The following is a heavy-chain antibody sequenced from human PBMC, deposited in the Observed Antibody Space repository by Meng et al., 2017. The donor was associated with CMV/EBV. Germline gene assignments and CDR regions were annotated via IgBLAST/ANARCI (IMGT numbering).Heavy chain of an antibody. CDR2: IYYSGST. Sequence: QLRASGPGRLSPPETPSPTCTVAGGSISSSSYYWGWIRQPPGKGLEWIGSIYYSGSTYYNPSLKSRVTISVDTSKNQFSLKLSSVTAADTAVYYCASRITIFGVVTAFDPWGQGTLVTVSS. J-gene: IGHJ5*02. CDR1: GGSISSSSYY. D-gene: IGHD3-3*01. V-gene: IGHV4-39*07. CDR3: ASRITIFGVVTAFDP.